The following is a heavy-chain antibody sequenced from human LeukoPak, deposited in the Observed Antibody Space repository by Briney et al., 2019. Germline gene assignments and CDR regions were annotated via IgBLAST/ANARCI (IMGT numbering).Heavy chain of an antibody. CDR3: ARDRGYCSGGSCYSNAFDI. CDR1: GFTFSTYS. Sequence: KAGGSLRLSCAASGFTFSTYSMNWVRQAPGKGLEWVSYISSSTTYIYYADSVKGRFTIPRDNAKNSPYLQMNSLRAEDTSVYYCARDRGYCSGGSCYSNAFDIWGQGTMVTVSS. D-gene: IGHD2-15*01. V-gene: IGHV3-21*01. CDR2: ISSSTTYI. J-gene: IGHJ3*02.